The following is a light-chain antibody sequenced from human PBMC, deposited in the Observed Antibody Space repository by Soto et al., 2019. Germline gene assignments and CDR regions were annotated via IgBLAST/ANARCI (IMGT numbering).Light chain of an antibody. CDR1: QSVSSSY. CDR3: QQYGGSPT. CDR2: GAS. Sequence: EIVLAQSPGTLSLPPGERATLSCRASQSVSSSYLAWYQQKPGQAPRLLIYGASHRATGIPDRFSGSGSGTDFTLTISRLEPEDFAVYYCQQYGGSPTFGGGTKVEIK. V-gene: IGKV3-20*01. J-gene: IGKJ4*01.